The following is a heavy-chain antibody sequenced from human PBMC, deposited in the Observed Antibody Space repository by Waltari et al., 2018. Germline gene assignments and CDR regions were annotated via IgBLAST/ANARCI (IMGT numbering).Heavy chain of an antibody. J-gene: IGHJ5*02. CDR1: GGSISSSSYY. Sequence: QLQLQESGPGLVKPSETLSLTCTVSGGSISSSSYYWGWIRQPPGKGLEWIGSIYYSGSTYYNPSLKSRVTISVDTSKNQFSLKLSSVTAADTAVYYCARPVYCSGGSCYWFDPWGQGTLVTVSS. CDR3: ARPVYCSGGSCYWFDP. V-gene: IGHV4-39*01. D-gene: IGHD2-15*01. CDR2: IYYSGST.